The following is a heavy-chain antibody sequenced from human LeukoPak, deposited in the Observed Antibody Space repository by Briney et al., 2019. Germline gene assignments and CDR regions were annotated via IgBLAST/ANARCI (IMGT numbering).Heavy chain of an antibody. D-gene: IGHD6-19*01. CDR1: GFTFSSYW. CDR2: IKQDGSEK. Sequence: PGGSLRLSCAASGFTFSSYWMSWVRQAPGKGLEWVANIKQDGSEKYYVDSVKGRFTISRDNAKNSLYLQMNSLRAEDTAVNYCARDKWLVREDYWGQGTLVTVSS. CDR3: ARDKWLVREDY. V-gene: IGHV3-7*01. J-gene: IGHJ4*02.